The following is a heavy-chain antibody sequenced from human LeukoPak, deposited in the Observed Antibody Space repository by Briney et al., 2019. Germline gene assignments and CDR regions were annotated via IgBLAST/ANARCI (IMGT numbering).Heavy chain of an antibody. CDR3: ARALYSSSWYASLY. CDR1: GYTFTGYY. J-gene: IGHJ4*02. D-gene: IGHD6-13*01. CDR2: INPNSGGT. V-gene: IGHV1-2*02. Sequence: ASVKVSCKASGYTFTGYYMHWVRQAPGQGLEWMGWINPNSGGTNYAQKFQGRVTMTRDTSISTAYMELSRLRSDDTAVYYCARALYSSSWYASLYWGQGTLVTVSS.